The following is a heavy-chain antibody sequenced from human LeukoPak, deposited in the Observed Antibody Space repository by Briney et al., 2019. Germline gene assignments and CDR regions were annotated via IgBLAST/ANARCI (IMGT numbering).Heavy chain of an antibody. CDR3: AKVADDYGDYDWFDP. CDR1: GFTFSSHA. D-gene: IGHD4-17*01. CDR2: ISGSGGST. J-gene: IGHJ5*02. Sequence: GESLKISCAASGFTFSSHAMSWVRQAPGKGLEWVSAISGSGGSTYYADSVKGRFTISRDNSKNTLYLQMNSLRAEDTAVYYCAKVADDYGDYDWFDPWGQGTLVTVSS. V-gene: IGHV3-23*01.